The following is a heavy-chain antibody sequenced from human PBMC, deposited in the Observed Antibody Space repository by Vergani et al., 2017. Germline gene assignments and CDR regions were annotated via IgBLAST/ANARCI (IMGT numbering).Heavy chain of an antibody. CDR2: IYYSGST. Sequence: QVQLQESGPGLVKPSETLSLTCTVSGGSISSYYWSWIRQPPGKGLEWIGYIYYSGSTNYNPSLKSRVTISVDTSKNQFSLKLSSVTAADTAVYYYARGGAVSTDFDYWGQGTLVTVSS. V-gene: IGHV4-59*01. D-gene: IGHD3-3*02. J-gene: IGHJ4*02. CDR3: ARGGAVSTDFDY. CDR1: GGSISSYY.